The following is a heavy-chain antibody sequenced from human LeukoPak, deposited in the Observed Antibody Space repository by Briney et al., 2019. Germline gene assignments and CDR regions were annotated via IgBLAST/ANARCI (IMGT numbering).Heavy chain of an antibody. V-gene: IGHV1-2*02. D-gene: IGHD3-3*01. CDR1: GYTFTGYY. Sequence: GASVKVSCKASGYTFTGYYMHWVRQAPGQGREGMGWINRNSGGTNYAQKFQERVPMTRDTYISTAYVERSRLRSDDTAVYYCARDWNAFDIWGEGTMVTVSS. CDR2: INRNSGGT. J-gene: IGHJ3*02. CDR3: ARDWNAFDI.